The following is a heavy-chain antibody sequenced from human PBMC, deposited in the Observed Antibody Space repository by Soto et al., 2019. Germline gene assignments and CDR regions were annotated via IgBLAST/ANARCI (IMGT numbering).Heavy chain of an antibody. J-gene: IGHJ4*02. V-gene: IGHV4-31*03. CDR2: TYYSGST. D-gene: IGHD3-3*01. CDR3: AREIFRNYYYFDY. Sequence: SETLSLTCTVSGGSISSGGYYWSWIRQHPGKGLEWIGYTYYSGSTYYNPSLKSRVTISVDTSKNQFSLKLSSVTAADTAVYYCAREIFRNYYYFDYWGQGTLVTVSS. CDR1: GGSISSGGYY.